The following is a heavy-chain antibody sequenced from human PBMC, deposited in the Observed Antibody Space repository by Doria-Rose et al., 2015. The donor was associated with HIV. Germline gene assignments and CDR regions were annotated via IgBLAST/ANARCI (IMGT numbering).Heavy chain of an antibody. J-gene: IGHJ4*02. D-gene: IGHD3-10*01. CDR2: IIPIFGTA. Sequence: VRQAPGQGLEWMGGIIPIFGTANYTQKFQGRVTITADKSTSTAYMELSSLRSEDTAVYYCAREGPLNYYGSGSYRPFDYWGQGTLVTVSS. CDR3: AREGPLNYYGSGSYRPFDY. V-gene: IGHV1-69*06.